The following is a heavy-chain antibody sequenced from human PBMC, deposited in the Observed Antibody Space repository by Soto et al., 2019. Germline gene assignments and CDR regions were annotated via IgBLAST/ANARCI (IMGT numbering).Heavy chain of an antibody. D-gene: IGHD3-3*01. Sequence: ASVKVSCKASGYTFTSYCISWVRQAPGQGLEWMGWISAYNGNTNYAQKLQGRVTMTTDTSTSTAYMELRSLRSDDTAVYYCARDGLYDFWSGYFYYYYYYMDVWGKGTTVTVSS. CDR2: ISAYNGNT. CDR3: ARDGLYDFWSGYFYYYYYYMDV. J-gene: IGHJ6*03. CDR1: GYTFTSYC. V-gene: IGHV1-18*01.